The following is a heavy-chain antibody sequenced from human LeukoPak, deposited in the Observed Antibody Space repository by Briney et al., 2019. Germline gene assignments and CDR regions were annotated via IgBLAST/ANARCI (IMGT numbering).Heavy chain of an antibody. CDR1: GFTFSSYG. CDR3: ARRVGYDFDF. D-gene: IGHD5-24*01. CDR2: IRYDGTNK. J-gene: IGHJ4*02. V-gene: IGHV3-33*01. Sequence: GGSLRLSCAASGFTFSSYGMHWVRQAPGKGLEWVAVIRYDGTNKYYADSVKGRFTISRDNAKNTLYLQMNSLSAEDTAVYYCARRVGYDFDFWGQGTLVPVSS.